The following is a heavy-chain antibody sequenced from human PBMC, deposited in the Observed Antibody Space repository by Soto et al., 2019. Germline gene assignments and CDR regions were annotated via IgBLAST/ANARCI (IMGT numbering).Heavy chain of an antibody. D-gene: IGHD2-2*03. CDR1: GFTFSDFA. Sequence: EVQVLESGGGLVQPGGSLRLSCAATGFTFSDFAMRWVRQAPGKGLEWVSRIYGGGNGPHYADSVKGRVTISRDNSKNTLYLQMNSLRAEDTAVYYCAKMEGMDPWAYSFDYWGQGTLVIVSS. V-gene: IGHV3-23*01. CDR2: IYGGGNGP. J-gene: IGHJ4*02. CDR3: AKMEGMDPWAYSFDY.